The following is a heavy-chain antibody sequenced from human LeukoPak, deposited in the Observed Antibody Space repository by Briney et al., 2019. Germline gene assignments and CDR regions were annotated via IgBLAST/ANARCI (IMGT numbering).Heavy chain of an antibody. CDR3: ARTTEAHSWRTRYYDYYMDV. V-gene: IGHV4-38-2*02. Sequence: SETLSLTCTVSGYSISSGYYWGWIRQPPGKGLEWIGFIYHSGSTYYNPSLKSRVTISVDTSKNQFSLKLSSVTAADTAVYYCARTTEAHSWRTRYYDYYMDVWGKGTTVAVSS. J-gene: IGHJ6*03. CDR2: IYHSGST. D-gene: IGHD6-13*01. CDR1: GYSISSGYY.